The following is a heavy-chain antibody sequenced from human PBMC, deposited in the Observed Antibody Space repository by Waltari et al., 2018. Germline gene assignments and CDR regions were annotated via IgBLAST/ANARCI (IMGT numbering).Heavy chain of an antibody. CDR3: ARGSYSSSWFNLKAFHI. Sequence: QVQLLQSGAEVKKPGSSVKVSCKASGGSFRNYAISWVRQAPGQGFEWMGVIIPLFGKTNYAQKFQGRLTITADESTTIAYMDLSSLRFEDTAVYYCARGSYSSSWFNLKAFHIWGQGTMVTVSS. V-gene: IGHV1-69*01. D-gene: IGHD6-13*01. CDR1: GGSFRNYA. CDR2: IIPLFGKT. J-gene: IGHJ3*02.